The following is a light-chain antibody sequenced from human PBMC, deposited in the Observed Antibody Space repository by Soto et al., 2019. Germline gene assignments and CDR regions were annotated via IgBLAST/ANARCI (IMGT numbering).Light chain of an antibody. CDR3: QQYDSYPLT. V-gene: IGKV1-5*03. Sequence: DIQMTKSPSTLSASVGDRVTITCRASQSISSWLAWYQHKPGKAPNLLIYKASSLESGVPSRFSGSGSGTEFTLTVSSLQPDDLATYYCQQYDSYPLTFGGGTKVEIK. J-gene: IGKJ4*01. CDR1: QSISSW. CDR2: KAS.